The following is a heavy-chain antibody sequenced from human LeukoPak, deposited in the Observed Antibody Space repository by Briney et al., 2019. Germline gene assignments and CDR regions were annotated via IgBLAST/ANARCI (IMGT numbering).Heavy chain of an antibody. CDR3: AREEALGSGSFDY. CDR1: GYSISSSNW. Sequence: SDTLSLTCAVSGYSISSSNWWGWIRQPPGKGLEWIGYIYYIGTTNYNPSLKSRVTMSVDTSKNQFSLKLSSVTAADTAVYYCAREEALGSGSFDYWGQGTLVTVSS. V-gene: IGHV4-28*03. CDR2: IYYIGTT. J-gene: IGHJ4*02. D-gene: IGHD1-26*01.